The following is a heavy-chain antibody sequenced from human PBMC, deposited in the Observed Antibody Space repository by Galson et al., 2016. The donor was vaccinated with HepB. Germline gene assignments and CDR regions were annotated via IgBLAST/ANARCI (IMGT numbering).Heavy chain of an antibody. D-gene: IGHD2-2*01. CDR2: IKNDGSQK. CDR3: ARGDCSSSTCYVIWFDP. V-gene: IGHV3-7*01. J-gene: IGHJ5*02. CDR1: GFTFSNYW. Sequence: SLRLSCAASGFTFSNYWMSWVRQAPGKGLEWVANIKNDGSQKYYVDSAKGRFTISRDNGKNSLYLQMGSLRAVDTAVYYCARGDCSSSTCYVIWFDPWGQGTLVTVSS.